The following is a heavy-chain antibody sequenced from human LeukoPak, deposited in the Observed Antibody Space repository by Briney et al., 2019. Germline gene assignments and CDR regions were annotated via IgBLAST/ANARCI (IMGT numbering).Heavy chain of an antibody. V-gene: IGHV4-4*07. Sequence: SETLSLTCTVSGGSISSYYWSWIRQPAGKGLEWIGRIYTSGSTNYNPSLKSRVTISVDTSKNQFSLKLSSVTAADTAVYYCARHGYSSGWSAPFGYWGQGTLVTVSS. CDR2: IYTSGST. J-gene: IGHJ4*02. CDR3: ARHGYSSGWSAPFGY. CDR1: GGSISSYY. D-gene: IGHD6-19*01.